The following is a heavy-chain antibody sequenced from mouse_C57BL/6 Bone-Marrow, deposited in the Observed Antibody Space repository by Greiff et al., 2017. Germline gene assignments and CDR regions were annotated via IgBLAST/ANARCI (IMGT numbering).Heavy chain of an antibody. CDR1: GFTFSSYG. CDR3: ARRGGKYLDY. D-gene: IGHD2-1*01. V-gene: IGHV5-6*02. Sequence: EVNLVESGGDLVKPGGSLKLSCAASGFTFSSYGMSWVRQTPDKRLEWVATISSGGSYTYYPDSVKGRFTISRDNAKNTLYLQMSSLKSEDTAMYYCARRGGKYLDYWGQGTTLTVSS. CDR2: ISSGGSYT. J-gene: IGHJ2*01.